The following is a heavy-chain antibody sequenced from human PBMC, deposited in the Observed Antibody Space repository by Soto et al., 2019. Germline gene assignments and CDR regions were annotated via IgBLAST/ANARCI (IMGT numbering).Heavy chain of an antibody. J-gene: IGHJ4*02. CDR1: GFTFSSYW. D-gene: IGHD1-26*01. Sequence: QAGGSLRLSCAASGFTFSSYWMHWVRQAPGKGLVWVSRINSDGSSTSYADSVKGRFTISRDNAKTTLYLQMNSLRAEDTAVYYCARGHIYAAGGYWGQGTLVTVSS. CDR2: INSDGSST. V-gene: IGHV3-74*01. CDR3: ARGHIYAAGGY.